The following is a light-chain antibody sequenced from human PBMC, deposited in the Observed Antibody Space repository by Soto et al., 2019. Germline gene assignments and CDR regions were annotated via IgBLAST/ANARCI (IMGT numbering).Light chain of an antibody. CDR3: SSFTSTTILV. CDR2: EVS. V-gene: IGLV2-14*01. Sequence: QSVLTQPASVSGSPGQSITISCTGSSSDIGAYNYVSWYQQSPGKAPKLILYEVSNRPSGISNRFSGSKSGNTASLTISGLQAEDEADYHCSSFTSTTILVFGGGTKLTVL. CDR1: SSDIGAYNY. J-gene: IGLJ2*01.